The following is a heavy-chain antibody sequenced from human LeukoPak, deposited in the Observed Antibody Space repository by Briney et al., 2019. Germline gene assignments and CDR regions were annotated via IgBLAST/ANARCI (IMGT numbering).Heavy chain of an antibody. CDR3: ARDGSYGAFDI. CDR1: GYTFTNFY. D-gene: IGHD1-26*01. Sequence: GASVKVSCKASGYTFTNFYIHWVRQAPGQGLEWMGWIHPTSGDTKYAQKFQGRVTMTSDPSTTTAYMELSRLRSDDTAVYYCARDGSYGAFDIWGQGTMVTVSS. CDR2: IHPTSGDT. V-gene: IGHV1-2*02. J-gene: IGHJ3*02.